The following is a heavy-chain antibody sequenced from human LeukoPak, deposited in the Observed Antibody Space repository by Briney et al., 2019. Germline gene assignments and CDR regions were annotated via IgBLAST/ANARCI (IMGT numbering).Heavy chain of an antibody. CDR1: GFTFSSYA. V-gene: IGHV3-23*01. CDR2: ISGSGGST. Sequence: PGGSLRLSCAASGFTFSSYAMSWVRQAPGKGLEWVSAISGSGGSTYYADSVKGRFTISRDNSKNTLYLQMSSLRAEDTAVYYCARDPSAVALNTYAWGPGTLVTVSS. CDR3: ARDPSAVALNTYA. J-gene: IGHJ5*02. D-gene: IGHD6-13*01.